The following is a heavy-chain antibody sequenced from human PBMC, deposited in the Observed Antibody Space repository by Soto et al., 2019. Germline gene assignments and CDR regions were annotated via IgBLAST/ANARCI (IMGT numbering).Heavy chain of an antibody. CDR2: INAGNGNT. CDR1: GYTFTSYA. Sequence: QVQLVQSGAEEKKPGASVKVSCKASGYTFTSYAMHWVRQAPGQRLEWMGWINAGNGNTKYSQKFQGRVTITRDTSASTAYVELSSLRSEDTAIFYCPRWAPGFDYWGQGTLVTVSS. D-gene: IGHD6-13*01. J-gene: IGHJ4*02. CDR3: PRWAPGFDY. V-gene: IGHV1-3*05.